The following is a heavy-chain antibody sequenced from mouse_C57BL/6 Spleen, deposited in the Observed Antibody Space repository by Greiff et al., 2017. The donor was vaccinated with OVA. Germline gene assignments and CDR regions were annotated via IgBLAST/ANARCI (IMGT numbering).Heavy chain of an antibody. D-gene: IGHD1-1*01. Sequence: QVQLKQPGAELVKPGASVKLSCKASGYTFTSYWMHWVKQRPGRGLEWIGRIDPNSGGTKYNEKFKSKAKLTVDKPSSTAYMQLSSLTSEDSAVYYCARRADYGSDYYAMDYWGQGTSVTVSS. CDR2: IDPNSGGT. V-gene: IGHV1-72*01. J-gene: IGHJ4*01. CDR3: ARRADYGSDYYAMDY. CDR1: GYTFTSYW.